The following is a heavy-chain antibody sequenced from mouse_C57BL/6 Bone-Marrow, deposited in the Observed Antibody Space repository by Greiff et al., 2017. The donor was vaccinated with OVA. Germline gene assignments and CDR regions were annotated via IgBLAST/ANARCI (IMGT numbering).Heavy chain of an antibody. CDR2: IYPGDGDT. D-gene: IGHD2-3*01. CDR3: ARGRWLLHAWFAY. Sequence: QVQLQQSGAELVKPGASVKISCKASGYAFSSYWMNWVKQRPGKGLEWIGQIYPGDGDTNYNGKFKGKATLTADKSSSTAYMQLSSLTSEDSAVYFCARGRWLLHAWFAYWGQGTLVTVSA. J-gene: IGHJ3*01. CDR1: GYAFSSYW. V-gene: IGHV1-80*01.